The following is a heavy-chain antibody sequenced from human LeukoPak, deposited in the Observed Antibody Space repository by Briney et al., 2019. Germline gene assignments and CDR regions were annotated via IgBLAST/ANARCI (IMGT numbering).Heavy chain of an antibody. Sequence: ASVKVSCKASGGTFSSYAISWVRQAPGQGLERMGRIIPIFGTANYAQKFQGRVTITTDESTSTAYMELSSLRSEDTAVYYCARDRIYSSGWYGYWGQGTLVTVSS. V-gene: IGHV1-69*05. CDR2: IIPIFGTA. CDR3: ARDRIYSSGWYGY. CDR1: GGTFSSYA. D-gene: IGHD6-19*01. J-gene: IGHJ4*02.